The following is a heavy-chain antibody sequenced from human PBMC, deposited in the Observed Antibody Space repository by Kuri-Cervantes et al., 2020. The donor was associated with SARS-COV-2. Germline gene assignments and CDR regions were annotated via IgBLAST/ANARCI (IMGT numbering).Heavy chain of an antibody. J-gene: IGHJ6*02. CDR3: ARDRVVPGDYYYYGMDV. Sequence: SVTVSCKASGGSFSSYAINWVRQAPGQGLEWMGGIIPIFGTANYAQKFQGRVTITADESTSTAYMELSSLRSEDTAVYYCARDRVVPGDYYYYGMDVWGQGTTVTVSS. D-gene: IGHD2-15*01. CDR2: IIPIFGTA. V-gene: IGHV1-69*13. CDR1: GGSFSSYA.